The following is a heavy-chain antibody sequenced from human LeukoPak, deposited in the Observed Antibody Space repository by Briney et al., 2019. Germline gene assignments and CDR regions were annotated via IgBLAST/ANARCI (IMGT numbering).Heavy chain of an antibody. CDR1: GGSISPYF. D-gene: IGHD3-10*01. V-gene: IGHV4-59*01. J-gene: IGHJ5*02. Sequence: SETLSLTCTVSGGSISPYFWSWFRQLPGKGLEWIGYISYTGSTIYSPSLKSRVTISVDTSKNQFSLQLTSVTAADTAVYYCARDDYRGVTNFDPWGQGTLVTVSS. CDR2: ISYTGST. CDR3: ARDDYRGVTNFDP.